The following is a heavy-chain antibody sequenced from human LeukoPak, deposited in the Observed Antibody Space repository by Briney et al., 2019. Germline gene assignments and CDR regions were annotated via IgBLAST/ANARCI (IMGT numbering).Heavy chain of an antibody. CDR1: GYTFTGYY. CDR2: INPNSGGT. CDR3: ARAGCSSTSCYRWGGYFYYYMDV. J-gene: IGHJ6*03. Sequence: ASVKVSCKASGYTFTGYYMHWARQAPGQGLEWMGWINPNSGGTNYAPKFQGRVTMTRDTSIRTADMELSRLRSDDTAVYYCARAGCSSTSCYRWGGYFYYYMDVWGKGTTVTVSS. V-gene: IGHV1-2*02. D-gene: IGHD2-2*02.